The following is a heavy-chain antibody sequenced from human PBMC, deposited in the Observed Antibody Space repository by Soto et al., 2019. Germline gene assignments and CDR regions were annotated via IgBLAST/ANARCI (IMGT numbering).Heavy chain of an antibody. D-gene: IGHD1-1*01. Sequence: QVQLVQSGAEVKKPGASVKVSCKASGYTFTNHDINWVRQTTGQGLEWMGWMNPNSGDTGYAQKFQGRVTMTSDTSIRTAYMELSNLRSDDTAVYYCARVGGNWNDDYFDHWGQGTLLTVSS. CDR3: ARVGGNWNDDYFDH. J-gene: IGHJ4*02. CDR1: GYTFTNHD. V-gene: IGHV1-8*01. CDR2: MNPNSGDT.